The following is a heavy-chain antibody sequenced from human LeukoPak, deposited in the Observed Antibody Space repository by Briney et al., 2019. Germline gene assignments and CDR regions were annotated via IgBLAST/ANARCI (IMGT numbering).Heavy chain of an antibody. CDR3: VKAILTGYYRGYFDY. CDR2: ISGSGGST. Sequence: GGSLRLSCAASGFTFSNYRMNWVRQAPGKGLEWVSAISGSGGSTYYADSVKGRFTISRDNSKNTLYLQMSSLRAEDTAVYYYVKAILTGYYRGYFDYWGQGTLVTVSS. J-gene: IGHJ4*02. CDR1: GFTFSNYR. D-gene: IGHD3-9*01. V-gene: IGHV3-23*01.